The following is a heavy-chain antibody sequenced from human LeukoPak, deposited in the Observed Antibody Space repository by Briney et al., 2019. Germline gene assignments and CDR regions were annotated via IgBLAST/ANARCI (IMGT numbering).Heavy chain of an antibody. D-gene: IGHD6-19*01. CDR1: GGSFSGYY. CDR2: INHSGST. CDR3: ARGRAVAGPSRIKYYYYGMDV. Sequence: SETLSLTCAVYGGSFSGYYWSWIRQPPGKGLEWIGEINHSGSTNYNPSLKSRVTISVDTSKNQFSLKLSPVTAADTAVYYCARGRAVAGPSRIKYYYYGMDVWGQGTTVTVSS. V-gene: IGHV4-34*01. J-gene: IGHJ6*02.